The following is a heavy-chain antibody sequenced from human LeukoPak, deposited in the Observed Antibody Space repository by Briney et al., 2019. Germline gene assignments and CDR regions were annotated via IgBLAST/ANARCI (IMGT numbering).Heavy chain of an antibody. CDR3: ARPRPNYDFWSGYSSLIYY. V-gene: IGHV3-21*01. D-gene: IGHD3-3*01. Sequence: GGSLRLSCAASGFTFSSYSMNWVRQAPGKGLEWVSSISSSSSYIYYADSVKGRFTISRDKAKNSLYLQMNSLRAEDTAVYCCARPRPNYDFWSGYSSLIYYWGPGTLVTVSS. CDR2: ISSSSSYI. J-gene: IGHJ4*02. CDR1: GFTFSSYS.